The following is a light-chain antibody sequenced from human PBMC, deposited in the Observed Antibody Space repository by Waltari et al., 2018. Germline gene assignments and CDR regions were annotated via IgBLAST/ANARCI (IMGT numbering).Light chain of an antibody. CDR2: EVS. CDR1: SSDVGGYNY. J-gene: IGLJ2*01. Sequence: QSALTQPASVSGSPGQSITISCTGTSSDVGGYNYVSWYQQHPGNAPKLMIYEVSNRPAGVSNRVSGSKSGNTASLTISGLQAEDEADYYCSSYTSSSSVVFGGGTKLTVL. V-gene: IGLV2-14*01. CDR3: SSYTSSSSVV.